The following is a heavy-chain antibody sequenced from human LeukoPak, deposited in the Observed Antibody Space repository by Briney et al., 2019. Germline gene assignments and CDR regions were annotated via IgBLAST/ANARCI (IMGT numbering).Heavy chain of an antibody. CDR1: GFTCSSYS. J-gene: IGHJ6*03. CDR3: ARGIVGATRYYYYYMDV. D-gene: IGHD1-26*01. CDR2: ISSSSSYI. Sequence: PGGSLRLSCAASGFTCSSYSMNWVRQAPGKGLEWVSSISSSSSYIYYADSVKGRFTISRDNAKNSLYLQMNSLRAEDTAVYYCARGIVGATRYYYYYMDVWGKGTTVTVSS. V-gene: IGHV3-21*01.